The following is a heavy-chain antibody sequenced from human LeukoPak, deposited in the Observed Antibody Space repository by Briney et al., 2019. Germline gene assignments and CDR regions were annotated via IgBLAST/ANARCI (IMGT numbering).Heavy chain of an antibody. CDR2: IIPIFGTA. V-gene: IGHV1-69*13. D-gene: IGHD3-3*01. CDR3: ARGFLEWLLYRNWFDP. CDR1: GGTFSSYA. J-gene: IGHJ5*02. Sequence: ASVKVSCKASGGTFSSYAISWVRQAPGQGLEWMGGIIPIFGTANYAQKFQGRVTITADESTSTAYMELSSLRSEDTAVCYCARGFLEWLLYRNWFDPWGQGTLVTVSS.